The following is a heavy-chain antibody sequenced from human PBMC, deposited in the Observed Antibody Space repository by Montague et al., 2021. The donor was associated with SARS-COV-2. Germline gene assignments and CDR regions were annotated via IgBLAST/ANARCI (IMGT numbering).Heavy chain of an antibody. D-gene: IGHD3-22*01. CDR1: GGSISGYY. CDR3: ARGGYYDYAFDI. J-gene: IGHJ3*02. Sequence: SETLSLTCTVSGGSISGYYWSWIRQPPGKGLEWIGYIYYSGSTNYNPSLKSRVTISVDTSKNQFSLKLNSVTAADTAVYYCARGGYYDYAFDIWGQGTMVTVSS. V-gene: IGHV4-59*01. CDR2: IYYSGST.